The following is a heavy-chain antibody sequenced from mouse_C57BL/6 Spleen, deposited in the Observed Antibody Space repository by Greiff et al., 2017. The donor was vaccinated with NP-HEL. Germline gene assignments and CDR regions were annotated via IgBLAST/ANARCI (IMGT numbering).Heavy chain of an antibody. CDR2: IYPGDGDT. CDR3: APHYDGDFDV. D-gene: IGHD1-2*01. CDR1: GYAFSSSW. J-gene: IGHJ1*03. V-gene: IGHV1-82*01. Sequence: VQLQESGPELVKPGASVKISCKASGYAFSSSWMNWVKQRPGKGLEWIGRIYPGDGDTNYNGKFKGKATLTADKSSSTAYMQLSSLTSEDSAVYFCAPHYDGDFDVWGTGTTVTVSS.